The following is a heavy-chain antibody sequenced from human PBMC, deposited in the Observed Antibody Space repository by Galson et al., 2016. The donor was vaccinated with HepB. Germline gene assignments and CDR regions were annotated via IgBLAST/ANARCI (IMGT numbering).Heavy chain of an antibody. V-gene: IGHV3-30-3*01. CDR2: ISYDGNSK. D-gene: IGHD2-15*01. J-gene: IGHJ6*02. CDR1: GFTFSNYA. Sequence: SLRLSCAASGFTFSNYALNWVRQAPGKGLEWVAGISYDGNSKYHSDSVRGRFTISRDDSKNTLYLQMNSLRAEDTAVYYCARQFVDGSDYGMDVWGQGTTVTVSS. CDR3: ARQFVDGSDYGMDV.